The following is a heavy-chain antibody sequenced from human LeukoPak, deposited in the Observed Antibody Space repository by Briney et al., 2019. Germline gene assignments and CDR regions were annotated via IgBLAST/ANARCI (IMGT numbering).Heavy chain of an antibody. CDR2: ISWNGVTT. CDR3: AASDGGQQLAL. V-gene: IGHV3-43*01. Sequence: GGPLRLSCAASGFTFHGYTMHWARQAPGKGLEWVSLISWNGVTTSYIDSVKGRFTISRDDSKNSLYLQMNSLRPEDTALYYCAASDGGQQLALWGQGTLVTVSS. D-gene: IGHD1-1*01. CDR1: GFTFHGYT. J-gene: IGHJ4*02.